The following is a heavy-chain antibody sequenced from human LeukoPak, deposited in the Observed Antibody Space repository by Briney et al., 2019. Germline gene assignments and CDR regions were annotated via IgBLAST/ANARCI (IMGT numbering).Heavy chain of an antibody. V-gene: IGHV1-2*02. D-gene: IGHD3-10*01. CDR3: ARDYYASGKYRFDY. CDR2: INPDIGGT. CDR1: GYTFTDYY. Sequence: GASVKVSCKTSGYTFTDYYMHWVRQAPGQGLEWMGWINPDIGGTNYAQKFQGRVTMTRDTSITTAYMELSGLRSDDTAMYYCARDYYASGKYRFDYWGQGTLVTVSS. J-gene: IGHJ4*02.